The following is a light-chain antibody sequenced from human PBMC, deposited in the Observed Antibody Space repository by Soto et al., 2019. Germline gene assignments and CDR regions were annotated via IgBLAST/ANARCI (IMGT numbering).Light chain of an antibody. V-gene: IGKV3D-15*01. Sequence: EVVVTQSPATLSLSPGERASLSCRTSQNVNSNLAWYQQKPGQAPRLLIYAASTRAAGIPARFSGSGSAIEFTIMISSLQSEYFVVYYWKQYYDWPPCTFGQGTKVESK. CDR1: QNVNSN. CDR3: KQYYDWPPCT. J-gene: IGKJ1*01. CDR2: AAS.